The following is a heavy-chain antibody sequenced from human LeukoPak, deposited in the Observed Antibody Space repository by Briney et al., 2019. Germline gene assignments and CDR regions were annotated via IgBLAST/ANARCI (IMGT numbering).Heavy chain of an antibody. CDR2: ISSSSSTI. J-gene: IGHJ4*02. CDR1: GFTFSSHS. D-gene: IGHD3-22*01. V-gene: IGHV3-48*01. CDR3: ARGAYYYED. Sequence: GGSLRLSCAASGFTFSSHSMNWVRQAPGKGLEWVSYISSSSSTIYYADSVKGRFTISRDNAKNSLYLQMNSLRAEDTAVYNCARGAYYYEDWGQGTLVTVSS.